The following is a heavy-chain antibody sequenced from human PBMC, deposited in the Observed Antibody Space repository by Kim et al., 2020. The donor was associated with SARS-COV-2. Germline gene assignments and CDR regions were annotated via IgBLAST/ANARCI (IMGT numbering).Heavy chain of an antibody. J-gene: IGHJ6*02. V-gene: IGHV3-21*01. Sequence: GGSLRLSCAASGFTFSSYSMNWVRQAPGKGLEWVSSISSSSSYIYYADSVKGRFTISRDNAKNSLYLQMNSLRAEDTAVYYCARGRWSLVGATPGYYYYGLDVWGQGTTVTVSS. CDR2: ISSSSSYI. CDR1: GFTFSSYS. CDR3: ARGRWSLVGATPGYYYYGLDV. D-gene: IGHD1-26*01.